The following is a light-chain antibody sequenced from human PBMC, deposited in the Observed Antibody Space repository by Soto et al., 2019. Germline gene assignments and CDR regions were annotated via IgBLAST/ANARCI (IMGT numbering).Light chain of an antibody. V-gene: IGKV1-12*01. Sequence: DIQMTQSPSSVSASVGDSVTITCRASRVISSWLAWYQQKPGKAPNLLIYAASNLQSGVPSRFSASGSGTDFTLTINNLQPEDFATYYCQQSHTFPITFGQGTKVDI. CDR2: AAS. CDR3: QQSHTFPIT. J-gene: IGKJ1*01. CDR1: RVISSW.